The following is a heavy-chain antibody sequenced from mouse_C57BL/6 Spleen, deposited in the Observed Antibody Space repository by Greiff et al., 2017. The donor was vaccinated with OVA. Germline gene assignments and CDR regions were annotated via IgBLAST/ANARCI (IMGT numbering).Heavy chain of an antibody. Sequence: QVQLQQPGAELVMPGASVKLSCKASGYTFTSYWMHWVKQRPGQGLEWIGEIDPSDSYTNYNQKFKGKSTLTVDKSSSTAYMQLSSLTSGDSAGYYWARGGDYDRAYWGQRTLVTVSA. CDR1: GYTFTSYW. CDR3: ARGGDYDRAY. D-gene: IGHD2-4*01. J-gene: IGHJ3*01. V-gene: IGHV1-69*01. CDR2: IDPSDSYT.